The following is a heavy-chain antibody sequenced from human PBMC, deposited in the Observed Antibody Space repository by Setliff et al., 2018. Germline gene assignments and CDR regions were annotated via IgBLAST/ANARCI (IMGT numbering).Heavy chain of an antibody. J-gene: IGHJ6*03. Sequence: TLSLTCRVSGGSIGSGNYYWGLIRQPPGKGLEWVATIYYSGSTYSNPSLKSRLIISVDAPDNQFSVKLSSVTAADTAVYYCARHKSNGSGSYPSLYMDVWGKGIMVTVSS. CDR3: ARHKSNGSGSYPSLYMDV. D-gene: IGHD3-10*01. CDR2: IYYSGST. V-gene: IGHV4-39*01. CDR1: GGSIGSGNYY.